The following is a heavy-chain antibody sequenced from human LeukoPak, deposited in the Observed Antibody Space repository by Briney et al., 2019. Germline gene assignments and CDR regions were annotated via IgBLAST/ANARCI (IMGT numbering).Heavy chain of an antibody. CDR1: GGSISSSNYY. Sequence: PSETLSLTCTVSGGSISSSNYYWGWIRQTPGKGLEWIGSIYYSGSTYYNASLRSRVTISLDTSKNQFSLKLSSVTAADTAVYYCARLYSARFDPWGQGTLVTVSS. CDR2: IYYSGST. CDR3: ARLYSARFDP. J-gene: IGHJ5*02. D-gene: IGHD4-11*01. V-gene: IGHV4-39*01.